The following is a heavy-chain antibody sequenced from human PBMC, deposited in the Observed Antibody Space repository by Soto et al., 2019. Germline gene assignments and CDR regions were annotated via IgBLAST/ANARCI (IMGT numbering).Heavy chain of an antibody. D-gene: IGHD3-3*01. V-gene: IGHV3-9*01. Sequence: PGGSLRLSCAASGFTFDDYAMHWVRQAPGKGLEWVSGISWNSGSIGYADSVKGRFTISRDNAKNSLYLQMNSLRAEDTALYYCAKDQLDSGVVIIGDAFDIWGQGTMVTVSS. CDR2: ISWNSGSI. J-gene: IGHJ3*02. CDR1: GFTFDDYA. CDR3: AKDQLDSGVVIIGDAFDI.